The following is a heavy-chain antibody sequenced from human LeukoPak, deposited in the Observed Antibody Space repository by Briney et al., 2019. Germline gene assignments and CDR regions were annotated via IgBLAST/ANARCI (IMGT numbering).Heavy chain of an antibody. J-gene: IGHJ4*02. D-gene: IGHD5-12*01. CDR2: VSGCGGST. CDR3: STASDGGYVGYFDY. Sequence: GGSLTLSCTASGFTFSSYGMSWVRLAPGKGLGWVSSVSGCGGSTYYADSVKGRFTIYRDNSKNTLYLQKNSQRAAATAAYYCSTASDGGYVGYFDYWGQGTLVTVSS. CDR1: GFTFSSYG. V-gene: IGHV3-23*01.